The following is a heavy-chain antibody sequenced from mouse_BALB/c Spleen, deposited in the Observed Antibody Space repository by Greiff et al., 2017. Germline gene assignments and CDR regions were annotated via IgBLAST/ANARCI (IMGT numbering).Heavy chain of an antibody. Sequence: EVKVEESGGGLVQPGGSRKLSCAASGFTFSSYGMSWVRQTPDKRLEWVATISSGGSYTYYPDSVKGRFTISRDNAKNTLYLQMSSLKSEDTAMYYCARAGYFPSWFAYWGQGTLVTVSA. CDR2: ISSGGSYT. V-gene: IGHV5-6*03. CDR3: ARAGYFPSWFAY. CDR1: GFTFSSYG. D-gene: IGHD2-3*01. J-gene: IGHJ3*01.